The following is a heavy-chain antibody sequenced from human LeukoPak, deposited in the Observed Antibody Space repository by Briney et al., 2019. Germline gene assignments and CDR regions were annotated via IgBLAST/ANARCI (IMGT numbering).Heavy chain of an antibody. V-gene: IGHV4-34*01. CDR3: ARPPLQRFGETYFDY. J-gene: IGHJ4*02. CDR1: GGSFIGYY. Sequence: SETLSLTCAVYGGSFIGYYWSWIRQSPGKGLEWIGDINHSENTNYNPSLKSWVTISVDTSKNQFSLKLSSVTAADTAVYYCARPPLQRFGETYFDYWGQGTLVTVSS. D-gene: IGHD3-16*01. CDR2: INHSENT.